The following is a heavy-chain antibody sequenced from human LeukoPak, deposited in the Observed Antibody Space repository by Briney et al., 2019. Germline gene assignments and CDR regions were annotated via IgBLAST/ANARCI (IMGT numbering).Heavy chain of an antibody. D-gene: IGHD4-23*01. J-gene: IGHJ4*02. Sequence: GASVKVSCKASGFTFTSSAMQWVQQARGQRLEWIGWIVVGSGNTNYAQKFQERVTITRDMSTSTAYMELSSLRSEDTAVYYCAAKTTVVRGRYFDYWGQGTLVTVSS. CDR1: GFTFTSSA. CDR2: IVVGSGNT. CDR3: AAKTTVVRGRYFDY. V-gene: IGHV1-58*02.